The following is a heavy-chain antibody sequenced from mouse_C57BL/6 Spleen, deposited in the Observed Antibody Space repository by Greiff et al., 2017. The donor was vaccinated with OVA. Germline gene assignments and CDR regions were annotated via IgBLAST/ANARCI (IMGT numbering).Heavy chain of an antibody. Sequence: HLHYSGAELVKPGASVKLSCTSSGFNIKDYYMHWVKQRTEQGLEWIGRIDPEDGETKYAPKFQGKATITADTSSNTAYLQLSSLTSEDTAVYYCARGRGYDYEGFAYWGQGTLVTVSA. CDR2: IDPEDGET. CDR1: GFNIKDYY. V-gene: IGHV14-2*01. J-gene: IGHJ3*01. CDR3: ARGRGYDYEGFAY. D-gene: IGHD2-4*01.